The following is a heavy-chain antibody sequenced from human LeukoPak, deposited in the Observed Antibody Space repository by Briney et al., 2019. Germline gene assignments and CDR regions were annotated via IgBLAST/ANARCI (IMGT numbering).Heavy chain of an antibody. CDR2: ISYTGSA. J-gene: IGHJ4*02. V-gene: IGHV4-59*01. CDR3: ARDKQPGDY. Sequence: SSETLSLTCTGSGGSISGYYWNWIRQPPGKGLEWIGYISYTGSADYNPSLKSRVTISVDTSKNQFSLKVTSLTAADTAVYYCARDKQPGDYWGQGTLVTVSS. CDR1: GGSISGYY. D-gene: IGHD5-18*01.